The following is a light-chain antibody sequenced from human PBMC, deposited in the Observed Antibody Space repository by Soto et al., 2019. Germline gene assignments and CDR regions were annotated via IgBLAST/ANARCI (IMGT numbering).Light chain of an antibody. V-gene: IGLV2-14*03. Sequence: QSVLTQPASVSGSPGQSITISCTGTSSDVGGYNYVSWYLQHPGKAPKLMISNVGDRPSGVSNRFSGSKSGNTASLTISGLQTEDEADYYCSSYTTGSTVVFGGGTKVTVL. CDR3: SSYTTGSTVV. J-gene: IGLJ3*02. CDR1: SSDVGGYNY. CDR2: NVG.